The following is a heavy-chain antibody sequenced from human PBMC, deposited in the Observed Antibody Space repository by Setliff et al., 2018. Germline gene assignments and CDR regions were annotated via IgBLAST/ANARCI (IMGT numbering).Heavy chain of an antibody. CDR2: THTSGRT. J-gene: IGHJ2*01. V-gene: IGHV4-61*09. D-gene: IGHD5-12*01. CDR3: ARNPDFLQYSFDL. Sequence: SETLTLTCTVSGGAISSGDYYWTWIRQPAGKGLEWIGHTHTSGRTNYNPSLKSRVTISVDTSKNQFSLNLSSVTAEDTAVYYCARNPDFLQYSFDLWGRGTLVTVSS. CDR1: GGAISSGDYY.